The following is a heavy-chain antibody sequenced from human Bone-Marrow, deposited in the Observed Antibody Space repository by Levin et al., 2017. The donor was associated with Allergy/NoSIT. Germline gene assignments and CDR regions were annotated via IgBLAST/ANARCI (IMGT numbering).Heavy chain of an antibody. Sequence: SQTLSLPCAISWDSVSSTSAAWNWIRQSPSRGLEWLGRTYYRSKWYNDYAVSVKSRITINPDTSKNQFSLQLNSVTPEDTAVYYCARDLGYCSSTSCYGGAFDIWGQGTMVTVSS. CDR1: WDSVSSTSAA. V-gene: IGHV6-1*01. J-gene: IGHJ3*02. CDR2: TYYRSKWYN. D-gene: IGHD2-2*01. CDR3: ARDLGYCSSTSCYGGAFDI.